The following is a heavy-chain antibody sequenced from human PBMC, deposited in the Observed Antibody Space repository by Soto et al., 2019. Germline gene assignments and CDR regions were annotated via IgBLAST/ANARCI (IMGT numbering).Heavy chain of an antibody. Sequence: QLQLQESGPGLVKPSETLSLTCTVSGGSISSSSYYWGWIRQPPGKGLEWIGSIYCSGTTYSNPSLKSRVTISVHTSKNQFSLKLSSVTAADTAVDYCASRKVANDAFDIWGEGTMVTVSS. CDR3: ASRKVANDAFDI. D-gene: IGHD5-12*01. J-gene: IGHJ3*02. CDR2: IYCSGTT. V-gene: IGHV4-39*01. CDR1: GGSISSSSYY.